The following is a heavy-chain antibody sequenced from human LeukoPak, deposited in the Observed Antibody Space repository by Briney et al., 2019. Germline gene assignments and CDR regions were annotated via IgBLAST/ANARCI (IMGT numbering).Heavy chain of an antibody. V-gene: IGHV3-30*18. CDR3: AKDLVSSSWYYYYGMDV. CDR1: GFTFSSYG. D-gene: IGHD6-13*01. CDR2: ISYDGSNK. Sequence: GGSLRLSCAASGFTFSSYGMHWVRQAPGKGLEWVAVISYDGSNKYYADSVKGRFTISRDNSKNTLYLQMNSLRAEDTAVYYCAKDLVSSSWYYYYGMDVWGKGPRVTFSS. J-gene: IGHJ6*04.